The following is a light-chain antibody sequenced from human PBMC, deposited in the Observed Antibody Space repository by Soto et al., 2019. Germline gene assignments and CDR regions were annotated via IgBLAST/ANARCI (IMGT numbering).Light chain of an antibody. Sequence: PGEGATLSCRASQSVSSNYLAWYQQKPGQAPRLFMYGASSRATGIPDRFSGSGSGTDFTLTINRLEPEDFAVYYCQQYAHSPRTFGQGTKVEIK. V-gene: IGKV3-20*01. CDR1: QSVSSNY. J-gene: IGKJ1*01. CDR3: QQYAHSPRT. CDR2: GAS.